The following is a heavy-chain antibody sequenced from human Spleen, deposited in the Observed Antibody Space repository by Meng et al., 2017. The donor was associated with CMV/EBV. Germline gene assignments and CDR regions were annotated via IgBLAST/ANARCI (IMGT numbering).Heavy chain of an antibody. D-gene: IGHD6-13*01. J-gene: IGHJ6*02. V-gene: IGHV1-69*10. Sequence: SVKVSCMASGGTFITSALSWVRQAPGQGLEWMGGIIPVPGVSDHAQKFQGRVTFTADKSTSTAYMEVTSLKSEVTAVYYCGKGIAAAGSGTHYYYGVDVWGQGTTVTVSS. CDR3: GKGIAAAGSGTHYYYGVDV. CDR1: GGTFITSA. CDR2: IIPVPGVS.